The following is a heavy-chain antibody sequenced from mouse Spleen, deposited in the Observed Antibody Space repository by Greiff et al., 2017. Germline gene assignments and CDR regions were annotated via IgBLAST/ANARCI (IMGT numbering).Heavy chain of an antibody. J-gene: IGHJ2*01. CDR3: ARHRGGFMVPYYFDY. D-gene: IGHD2-2*01. CDR2: INSDGGST. V-gene: IGHV5-2*01. CDR1: EYEFPSHD. Sequence: EVQGVESGGGLVQPGESLKLSCESNEYEFPSHDMSWVRKTPEKRLELVAAINSDGGSTYYPDTMERRFIISRDNTKKTLYLQMSSLRSEDTALYYCARHRGGFMVPYYFDYWGQGTTLTVSS.